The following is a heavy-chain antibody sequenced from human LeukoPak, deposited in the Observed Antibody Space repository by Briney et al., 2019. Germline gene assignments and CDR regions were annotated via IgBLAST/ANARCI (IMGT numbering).Heavy chain of an antibody. CDR1: GFTFSSYA. Sequence: GGSLRLSCAASGFTFSSYAMSWVRQAPGKGLEWVSAISGSGGSTYYADSVKGRFTISRDNSKNTLYLQMNSLRAEGTAVYYCAKDRKSVRFLEWLSVDYWGQGTLVTVSS. V-gene: IGHV3-23*01. D-gene: IGHD3-3*01. CDR2: ISGSGGST. J-gene: IGHJ4*02. CDR3: AKDRKSVRFLEWLSVDY.